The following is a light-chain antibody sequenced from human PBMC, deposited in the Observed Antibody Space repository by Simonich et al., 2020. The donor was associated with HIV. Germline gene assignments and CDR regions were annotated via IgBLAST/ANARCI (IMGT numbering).Light chain of an antibody. Sequence: SYELTQPPSVSLSPGQTARITCSGDSLPEQYAYWYQQKSGQAPLLVIYEDSKRPSGIPERFSGSSSGTMATLTISGAQVEDEADYYCYSTDSSDNHLWVFGRGTTLTVL. J-gene: IGLJ3*02. CDR1: SLPEQY. CDR3: YSTDSSDNHLWV. CDR2: EDS. V-gene: IGLV3-10*01.